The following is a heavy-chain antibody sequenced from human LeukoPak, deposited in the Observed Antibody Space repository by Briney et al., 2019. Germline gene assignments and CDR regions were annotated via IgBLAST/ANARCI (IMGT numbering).Heavy chain of an antibody. CDR1: GYTFTSYY. Sequence: ASVKLSCKASGYTFTSYYIHWVRQAPGQGLEWMGIINPSGGGASCAQKFQGRVTMTRDMSTSTLYMELRSVRSEDTDVYYCARSEVVNGGYSDPWGQGTLVTVSS. V-gene: IGHV1-46*01. D-gene: IGHD2-8*02. CDR2: INPSGGGA. CDR3: ARSEVVNGGYSDP. J-gene: IGHJ5*02.